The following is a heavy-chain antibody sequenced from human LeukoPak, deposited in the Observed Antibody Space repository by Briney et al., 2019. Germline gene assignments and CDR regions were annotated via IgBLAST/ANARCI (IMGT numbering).Heavy chain of an antibody. Sequence: SGGPLRLSCAGSGFTFSTYSMSWVRQAPGKGLEWVSSISSSSSYIYYADSVKGRFTISRDNAKNSLYLQMNSLRAEDTAVYYCAREKASTVTYDTFDIWGQGTMVTVSS. CDR3: AREKASTVTYDTFDI. CDR1: GFTFSTYS. D-gene: IGHD4-17*01. V-gene: IGHV3-21*01. CDR2: ISSSSSYI. J-gene: IGHJ3*02.